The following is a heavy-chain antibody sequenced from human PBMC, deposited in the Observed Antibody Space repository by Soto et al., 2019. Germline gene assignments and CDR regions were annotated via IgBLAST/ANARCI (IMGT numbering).Heavy chain of an antibody. D-gene: IGHD3-22*01. CDR1: GGAISSGGYY. Sequence: QVQLQESGPGLVKPSQTLSLTCTVSGGAISSGGYYWSWIRQHPGKSLEWIGYIYYSGSTYYNPSLKSRVTISVDTSKNQFSLKLSSVTAADTAVYYCARDREYYYDSSGYYPYYYYYGMDVWGQGTTVTVSS. CDR3: ARDREYYYDSSGYYPYYYYYGMDV. J-gene: IGHJ6*02. CDR2: IYYSGST. V-gene: IGHV4-31*03.